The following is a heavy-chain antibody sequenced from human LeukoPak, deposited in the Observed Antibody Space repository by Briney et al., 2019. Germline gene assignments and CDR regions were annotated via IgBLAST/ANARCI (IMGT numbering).Heavy chain of an antibody. J-gene: IGHJ5*01. CDR3: VRHDGRGGATMGAFDS. CDR2: IYSGRTF. CDR1: AASISSSNHH. D-gene: IGHD5-12*01. Sequence: SETLSLTCTISAASISSSNHHWGWIRQSPGKGLEWIGSIYSGRTFYYNPSLNSRVTISVVTSDQFTLQLSSVTAADTAVYYCVRHDGRGGATMGAFDSWGQGSLVTVSS. V-gene: IGHV4-39*01.